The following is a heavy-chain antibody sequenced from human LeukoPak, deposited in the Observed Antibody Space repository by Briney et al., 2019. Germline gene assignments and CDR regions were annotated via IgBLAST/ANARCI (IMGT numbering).Heavy chain of an antibody. V-gene: IGHV4-34*01. D-gene: IGHD2-21*02. CDR1: GGSFSGYY. J-gene: IGHJ5*02. Sequence: PSETLSLTCAVYGGSFSGYYWSWIRQPPGKGLEWIGEINHSGSTNYNPSLKSRVTISVDTSKNQFSLKLSSVTAADTAVYYCASGAYCGGDCWYNWFDPWGQGTLVTVSS. CDR2: INHSGST. CDR3: ASGAYCGGDCWYNWFDP.